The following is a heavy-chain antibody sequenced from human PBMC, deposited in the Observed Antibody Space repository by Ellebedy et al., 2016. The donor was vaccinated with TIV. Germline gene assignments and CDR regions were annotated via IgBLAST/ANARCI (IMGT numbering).Heavy chain of an antibody. Sequence: GESLKISCATSGFTFSTYWMAWVRQAPGKGLEWVANIKEDGSQTYYVGSVKGRFTISRDNAKNSLYLQMNSLRAEDTAVYYCAIAEGSKWEPPGTYWGQGTLVTVSS. CDR1: GFTFSTYW. J-gene: IGHJ4*02. CDR2: IKEDGSQT. D-gene: IGHD1-26*01. V-gene: IGHV3-7*01. CDR3: AIAEGSKWEPPGTY.